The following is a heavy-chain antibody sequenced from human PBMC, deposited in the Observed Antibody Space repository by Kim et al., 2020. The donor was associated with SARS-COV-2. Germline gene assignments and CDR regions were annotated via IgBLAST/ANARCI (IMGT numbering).Heavy chain of an antibody. Sequence: LSLTCAASGLSFSDSYMNWVRQAPGKGLEWLSFISTRGVSIFYADSVEGRFTISRDNAKNSLYLQMNYLRDEDTAVYYCARSGNGYNAFGIWGQGVLVTVSS. V-gene: IGHV3-11*01. J-gene: IGHJ4*02. CDR3: ARSGNGYNAFGI. CDR1: GLSFSDSY. CDR2: ISTRGVSI. D-gene: IGHD5-12*01.